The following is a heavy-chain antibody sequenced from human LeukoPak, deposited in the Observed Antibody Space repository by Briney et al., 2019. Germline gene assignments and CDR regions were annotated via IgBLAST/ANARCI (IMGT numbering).Heavy chain of an antibody. V-gene: IGHV4-61*08. CDR2: IYYSGST. D-gene: IGHD5-12*01. CDR1: GGSISSGGFY. CDR3: AGYGDRGVVDY. Sequence: SETLSLTCTVSGGSISSGGFYWSWIRRHPGKGLEWIGYIYYSGSTNYNPSLKSRVTISVDTSKNQFSLKLSSVTAADTAVYYCAGYGDRGVVDYWGQGTLVTVSS. J-gene: IGHJ4*02.